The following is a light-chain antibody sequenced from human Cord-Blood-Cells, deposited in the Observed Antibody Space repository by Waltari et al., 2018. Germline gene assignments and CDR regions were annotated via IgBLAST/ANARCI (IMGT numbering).Light chain of an antibody. CDR3: AAWDDSLSFV. CDR1: SSNIGSNY. J-gene: IGLJ3*02. CDR2: RNN. V-gene: IGLV1-47*01. Sequence: QSVLTQPPSASGTPGQRVTISCSGSSSNIGSNYVYWYQQLPGTAPKLLIYRNNKRPSGVPDRVCGSKSGTSASLAISGLRSEDEADYYCAAWDDSLSFVFGGGTKLTVL.